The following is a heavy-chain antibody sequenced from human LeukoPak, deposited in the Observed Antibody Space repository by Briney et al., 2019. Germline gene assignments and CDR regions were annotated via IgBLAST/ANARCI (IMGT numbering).Heavy chain of an antibody. Sequence: GGSLRLSCAASGFTFSSYGIHWVCQAPGKGLEWVAVISYDGSHKYSADSVKGRFTISRDNSKNTLYLQMNSLRTEDTAVYFCSASRPHYGDYYGLDVWGHGTTVTVSS. CDR1: GFTFSSYG. CDR2: ISYDGSHK. V-gene: IGHV3-30*03. J-gene: IGHJ6*02. D-gene: IGHD4/OR15-4a*01. CDR3: SASRPHYGDYYGLDV.